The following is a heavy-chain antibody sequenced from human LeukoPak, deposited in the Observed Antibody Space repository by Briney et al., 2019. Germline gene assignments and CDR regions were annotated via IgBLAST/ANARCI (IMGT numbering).Heavy chain of an antibody. J-gene: IGHJ4*02. Sequence: SETLSLTCTVSGGSISSGDYYWSWIRQPPGKGLEWIRYIYYSGSTYYNPSLKSRVTISVDTSKNQFSLKLSSVTAADTAVYYCARAPYYYDSSGYYYALYYFDYWGQGTLVTVSS. CDR2: IYYSGST. V-gene: IGHV4-30-4*01. CDR3: ARAPYYYDSSGYYYALYYFDY. CDR1: GGSISSGDYY. D-gene: IGHD3-22*01.